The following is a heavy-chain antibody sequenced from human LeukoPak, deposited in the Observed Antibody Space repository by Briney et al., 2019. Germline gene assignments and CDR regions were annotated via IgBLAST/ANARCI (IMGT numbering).Heavy chain of an antibody. CDR3: AKDYYGSGSYLLSWFDP. CDR1: GFTSSSYA. CDR2: ISGSGGST. J-gene: IGHJ5*02. Sequence: PGGSLRLSCAASGFTSSSYAMSWVRQAPGEGLEWVSGISGSGGSTYYADSVKGRFTISRDNSKNTLYLQMNSLRAEDTAVYYCAKDYYGSGSYLLSWFDPWGQGPLVTVSS. D-gene: IGHD3-10*01. V-gene: IGHV3-23*01.